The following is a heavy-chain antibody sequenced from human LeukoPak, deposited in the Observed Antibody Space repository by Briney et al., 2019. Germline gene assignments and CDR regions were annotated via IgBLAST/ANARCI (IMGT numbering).Heavy chain of an antibody. CDR3: ARVRTHSNYDLTLYNWFDP. CDR1: GGTFSSYA. J-gene: IGHJ5*02. Sequence: SVKVSCKASGGTFSSYAISWVRQAPGQGLKWMGGIIPIFGTANYAQKFQGRVTITTDESTSTAYMELSSLRSEDTAVYYCARVRTHSNYDLTLYNWFDPWGQGTLVTVSS. CDR2: IIPIFGTA. V-gene: IGHV1-69*05. D-gene: IGHD4-11*01.